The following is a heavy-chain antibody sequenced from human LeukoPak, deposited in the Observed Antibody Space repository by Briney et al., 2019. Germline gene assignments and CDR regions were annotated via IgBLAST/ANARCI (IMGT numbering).Heavy chain of an antibody. CDR3: AREGISYYDILTGYHYGMDV. Sequence: SDTLSLTCTVSGGSLSSYYRSWIRQPPGKGLEWIGYIYYSGSTNYNPSLTSRVTISVDTSKNQFSLKLSSVTAADTAVYYCAREGISYYDILTGYHYGMDVWGQGTTVTVSS. D-gene: IGHD3-9*01. CDR1: GGSLSSYY. CDR2: IYYSGST. J-gene: IGHJ6*02. V-gene: IGHV4-59*01.